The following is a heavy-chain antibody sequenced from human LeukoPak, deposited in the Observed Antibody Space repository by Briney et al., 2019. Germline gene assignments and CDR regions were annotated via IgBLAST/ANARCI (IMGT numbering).Heavy chain of an antibody. J-gene: IGHJ5*02. CDR1: GYTFTSYD. V-gene: IGHV1-8*01. D-gene: IGHD3-3*01. CDR3: ARAVHYDFWSGYYTGFSWFDP. Sequence: ASVKVSCKASGYTFTSYDINWVRQATGQGLEWMGWMNPNSGNTGYAQKFQGRVTMTRNTSISTAYMELSSLRSEDTAVYYCARAVHYDFWSGYYTGFSWFDPWGQGTLVTVSS. CDR2: MNPNSGNT.